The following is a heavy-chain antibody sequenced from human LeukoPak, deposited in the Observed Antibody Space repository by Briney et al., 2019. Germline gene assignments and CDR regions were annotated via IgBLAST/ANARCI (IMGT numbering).Heavy chain of an antibody. J-gene: IGHJ3*02. V-gene: IGHV1-69*02. CDR3: ARVLRWYRLGPGDDAFDI. D-gene: IGHD4-23*01. Sequence: SVKVSCKASGGTFSSYTISWVRQAPGQGLEWMGRIIPILGIANYAQKFQGRVTITVDKSTSTAHMELSSLRSEDTAVYYCARVLRWYRLGPGDDAFDIWGQGTMVTVSS. CDR1: GGTFSSYT. CDR2: IIPILGIA.